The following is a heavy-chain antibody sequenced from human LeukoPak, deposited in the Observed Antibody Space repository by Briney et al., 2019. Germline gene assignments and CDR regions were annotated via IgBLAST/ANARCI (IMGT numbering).Heavy chain of an antibody. CDR3: ARAIAVAGPPFDY. J-gene: IGHJ4*02. V-gene: IGHV3-30-3*01. D-gene: IGHD6-19*01. CDR2: ISYDGTNK. CDR1: GFTFSSYA. Sequence: GSLRLSCAAPGFTFSSYAMHWVRQAPGKGLEWVAVISYDGTNKYYADSVKGRFTISRDNSKNTLYLQMNSLRAEDTAVYYCARAIAVAGPPFDYWGQGTLVTVSS.